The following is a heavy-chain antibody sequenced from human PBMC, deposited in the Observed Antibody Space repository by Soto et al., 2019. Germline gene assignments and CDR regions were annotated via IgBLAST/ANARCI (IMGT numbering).Heavy chain of an antibody. CDR3: ARGWIQLWFPNRYYFDY. D-gene: IGHD5-18*01. J-gene: IGHJ4*02. Sequence: QVQLQESGPGLVKPSQTLSLTCTVSGGSISSGGYYWSWIRQHPGKGLEWIGYIHYSGSTYYNPCLKSRVTISVDTSKNQFSLKLSSVTAADTAVYYCARGWIQLWFPNRYYFDYWGQGTLVTVSS. V-gene: IGHV4-31*03. CDR1: GGSISSGGYY. CDR2: IHYSGST.